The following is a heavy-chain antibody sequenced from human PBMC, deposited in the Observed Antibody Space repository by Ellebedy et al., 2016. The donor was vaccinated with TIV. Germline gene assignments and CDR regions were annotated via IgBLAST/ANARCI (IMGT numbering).Heavy chain of an antibody. V-gene: IGHV4-39*07. J-gene: IGHJ5*02. CDR2: NNSIGTT. CDR3: ARDPRPNVVATSWFDA. Sequence: SETLSLTCTVSGGSINSADYYWAWIRQPPGTGLEWIGSNNSIGTTHYNPSLKSRVTLSMDTSKNLFFLKLKSVTAADTAMYYCARDPRPNVVATSWFDAWGQGTPVTVTS. CDR1: GGSINSADYY. D-gene: IGHD5-12*01.